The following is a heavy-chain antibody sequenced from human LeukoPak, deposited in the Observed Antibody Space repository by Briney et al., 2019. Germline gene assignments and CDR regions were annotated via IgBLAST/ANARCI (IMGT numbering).Heavy chain of an antibody. CDR2: IIPIFGTA. CDR1: GGTFSSYA. CDR3: ATRRDGSNLFDY. D-gene: IGHD5-24*01. J-gene: IGHJ4*02. Sequence: SVEVSCKASGGTFSSYAISWVRQAPGQGLEWMGGIIPIFGTANYAQKFQGRVTITTDESTSTAYMELSSLRSEDTAVYYCATRRDGSNLFDYWGQGTLVTVSS. V-gene: IGHV1-69*05.